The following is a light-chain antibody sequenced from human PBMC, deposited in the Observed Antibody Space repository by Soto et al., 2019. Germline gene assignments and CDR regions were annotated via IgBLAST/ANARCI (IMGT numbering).Light chain of an antibody. J-gene: IGKJ4*01. CDR2: SAS. CDR1: QGISNY. V-gene: IGKV1-27*01. Sequence: DIQMTQSPSSLSASVGDRVTITCRASQGISNYLAWYQQKPGKVPTRLIYSASTLNSVVNYRFSGSVSGTDFTLTISSLQPEDVANYYCQKYNSAPLTFGGGTKVEIK. CDR3: QKYNSAPLT.